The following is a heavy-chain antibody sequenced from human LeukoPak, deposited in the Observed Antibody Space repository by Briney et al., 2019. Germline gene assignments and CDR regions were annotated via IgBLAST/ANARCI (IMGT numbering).Heavy chain of an antibody. V-gene: IGHV3-30*03. CDR1: GFTFSSYG. CDR2: ISYDGSNK. J-gene: IGHJ4*02. CDR3: ARGGDGYNPIDY. D-gene: IGHD5-24*01. Sequence: PGRSLRLSCAASGFTFSSYGMHWVRQAPGKGLEWVAVISYDGSNKYYADSVKGRFTISRDNAKNSLYLQMNSLRAEDTAVYYCARGGDGYNPIDYWGQGTLVTVSS.